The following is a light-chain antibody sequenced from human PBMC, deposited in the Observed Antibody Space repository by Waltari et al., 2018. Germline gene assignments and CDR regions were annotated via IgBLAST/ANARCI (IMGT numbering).Light chain of an antibody. Sequence: QSALTQPASVSGSPGQSITISCTGTSNDVGGYNYVSWYQQHPGKAPKLMIYDVSKRPSGVSNRFSGSKSGNTASLTISGLQAEDEADYYCSSYTSISTWVFSGGTKLTVL. J-gene: IGLJ3*02. CDR2: DVS. V-gene: IGLV2-14*03. CDR1: SNDVGGYNY. CDR3: SSYTSISTWV.